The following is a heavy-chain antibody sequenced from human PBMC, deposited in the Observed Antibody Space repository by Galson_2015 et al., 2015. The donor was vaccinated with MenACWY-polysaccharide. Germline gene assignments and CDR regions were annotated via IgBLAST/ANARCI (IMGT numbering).Heavy chain of an antibody. Sequence: SMRLSCAASGFTFRDYYMSWVRQVPGKGLEKVSYVSDSGGTIYYADSVKGRFTISRDNAKNSLYLQLTSLRAEDTALYYCARVRGSYSVDYWGQGTLVTVSS. CDR1: GFTFRDYY. CDR2: VSDSGGTI. V-gene: IGHV3-11*01. CDR3: ARVRGSYSVDY. J-gene: IGHJ4*02. D-gene: IGHD1-26*01.